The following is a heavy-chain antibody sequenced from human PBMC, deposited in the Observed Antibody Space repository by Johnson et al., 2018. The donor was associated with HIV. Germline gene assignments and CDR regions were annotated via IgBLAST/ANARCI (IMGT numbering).Heavy chain of an antibody. D-gene: IGHD6-19*01. J-gene: IGHJ3*02. CDR3: AGDAVISSGWYNVEAFDI. V-gene: IGHV3-7*05. CDR2: IKKDGSEK. CDR1: GFIISSYW. Sequence: VQLVESGGGLVQPGGSLRLSCAAVGFIISSYWMTWVRQAPGKALEWVANIKKDGSEKYYVDSVKGRFTISRDNAKNSLFLQMNTLRAEDTAVYYCAGDAVISSGWYNVEAFDILGQGTMVTVSS.